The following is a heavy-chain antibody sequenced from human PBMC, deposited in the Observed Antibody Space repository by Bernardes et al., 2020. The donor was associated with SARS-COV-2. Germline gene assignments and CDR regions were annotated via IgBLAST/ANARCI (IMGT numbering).Heavy chain of an antibody. CDR3: ARERTGDYDAFDM. V-gene: IGHV4-4*02. J-gene: IGHJ3*02. D-gene: IGHD7-27*01. Sequence: SETLSLTCAVSGDSISSSHWWSCVRQPPGKGLDWFVEIIRTGSTNYNPSLKSRVTISLDKSKNQFSLKLSSLNATDTAVYYGARERTGDYDAFDMWGQGTMVTVS. CDR2: IIRTGST. CDR1: GDSISSSHW.